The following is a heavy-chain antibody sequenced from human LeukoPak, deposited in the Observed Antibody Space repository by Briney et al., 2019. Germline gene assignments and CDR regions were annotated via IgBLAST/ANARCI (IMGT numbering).Heavy chain of an antibody. D-gene: IGHD3-3*01. J-gene: IGHJ6*03. CDR2: ISGSGGST. V-gene: IGHV3-23*01. Sequence: GGSLRLSCAASGFGLGGYNMNWVRQAPGKGLEWVSAISGSGGSTYYADSVKGRFTISRDNSKNTLYLQMNSLRAEDTAVYYCAKAPEILRFLEWLSPIYYYYYYMDVWGKGTTVTVSS. CDR3: AKAPEILRFLEWLSPIYYYYYYMDV. CDR1: GFGLGGYN.